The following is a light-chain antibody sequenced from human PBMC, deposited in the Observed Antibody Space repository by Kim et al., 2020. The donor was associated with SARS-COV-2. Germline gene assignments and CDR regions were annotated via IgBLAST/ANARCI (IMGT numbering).Light chain of an antibody. CDR2: AAS. Sequence: DIQMTQSPFSLAASVGDRVTIACRASQSISTYLNWYQQKPGKAPKLLIYAASSLQSGVPSRFSGSGSGTDFTLTISSLQPEDFATYYCQQSHTTPLLTFGGGTKLEIK. V-gene: IGKV1-39*01. CDR1: QSISTY. CDR3: QQSHTTPLLT. J-gene: IGKJ4*01.